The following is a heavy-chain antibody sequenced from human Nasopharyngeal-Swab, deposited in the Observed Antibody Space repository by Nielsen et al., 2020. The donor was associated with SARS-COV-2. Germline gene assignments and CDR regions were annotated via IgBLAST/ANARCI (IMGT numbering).Heavy chain of an antibody. CDR3: ARDIAAAGDAYYYYGMDV. CDR2: IYTSGST. D-gene: IGHD6-13*01. Sequence: SETLSLTCTVSGGSISGYYWSWIPQPAGKGLEWIGRIYTSGSTNYNPSLKSRVTMSVDTSKNQFSLKLSSVTAADTAVYYCARDIAAAGDAYYYYGMDVWGQGTTVTVSS. J-gene: IGHJ6*02. CDR1: GGSISGYY. V-gene: IGHV4-4*07.